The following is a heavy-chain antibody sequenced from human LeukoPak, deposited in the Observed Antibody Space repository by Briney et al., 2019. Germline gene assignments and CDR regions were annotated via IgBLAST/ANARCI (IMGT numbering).Heavy chain of an antibody. Sequence: SETLSLTCTVSGDSISNYYWSWIRQPPGKGLEWIAYMYYSGSTNYNPSLKSRVTISVDTSKNQFSLKLSSVTAADTAVYYCAREWYYYDSSGSPRSAFDIWGQGTMVTVSS. J-gene: IGHJ3*02. CDR3: AREWYYYDSSGSPRSAFDI. CDR2: MYYSGST. V-gene: IGHV4-59*01. CDR1: GDSISNYY. D-gene: IGHD3-22*01.